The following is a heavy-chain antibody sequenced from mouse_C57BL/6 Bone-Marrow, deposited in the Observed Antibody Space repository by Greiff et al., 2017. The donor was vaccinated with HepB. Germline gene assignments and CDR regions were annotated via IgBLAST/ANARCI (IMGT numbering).Heavy chain of an antibody. D-gene: IGHD1-1*01. V-gene: IGHV1-7*01. Sequence: VKLVESGAELAKPGASVKLSCKASGYTFTSYWMHWVKQRPGQGLEWIGYINPSSGYTKYNQKFKDKATLTADKSSSTAYMQLSSLTYEDSAVYYCAKIYYGSSLDVWGTGTTVTVSS. J-gene: IGHJ1*03. CDR2: INPSSGYT. CDR1: GYTFTSYW. CDR3: AKIYYGSSLDV.